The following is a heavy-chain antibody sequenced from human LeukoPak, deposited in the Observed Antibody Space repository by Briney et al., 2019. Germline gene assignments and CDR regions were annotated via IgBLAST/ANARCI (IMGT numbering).Heavy chain of an antibody. Sequence: GGSLRLSCAASGFTFSSYAVSWVRQAPGKGLEWVSAISGSGGSTYYADSVKGRFTISRDNSKNTLYLQMNSLRAEDTAVYYCAKEGYCGGDCYLPFDYWGQGTLVTVSS. J-gene: IGHJ4*02. V-gene: IGHV3-23*01. CDR3: AKEGYCGGDCYLPFDY. CDR1: GFTFSSYA. CDR2: ISGSGGST. D-gene: IGHD2-21*02.